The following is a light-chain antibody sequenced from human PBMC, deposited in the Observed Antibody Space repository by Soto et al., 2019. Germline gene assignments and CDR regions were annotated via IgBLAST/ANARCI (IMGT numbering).Light chain of an antibody. Sequence: QSALTQPASVSGSPGQSITISCTGTSNDVGGYDYVSWYQQHPGTAPKLILYEVNNRPSGVSNRFSGSKSGNTASLIISGLQTEDEANYYCSAYTTSNTLIFGTGTKLTVL. CDR1: SNDVGGYDY. J-gene: IGLJ1*01. V-gene: IGLV2-14*01. CDR2: EVN. CDR3: SAYTTSNTLI.